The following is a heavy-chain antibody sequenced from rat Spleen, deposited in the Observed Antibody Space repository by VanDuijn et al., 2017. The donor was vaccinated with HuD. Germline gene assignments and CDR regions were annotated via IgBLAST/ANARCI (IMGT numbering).Heavy chain of an antibody. CDR1: GFTFSRYW. Sequence: EVQLVETGGGLVQPGKSLKLSCVASGFTFSRYWMYWVRQAPTKGLEWVASITNSGGSTYYRDPVKGRFTISRDNAKSTLYLQMNILRSEDTATDDRTRQNWPYYFDYWGQGVILTVSS. V-gene: IGHV5-31*01. J-gene: IGHJ2*01. D-gene: IGHD5-1*01. CDR2: ITNSGGST. CDR3: TRQNWPYYFDY.